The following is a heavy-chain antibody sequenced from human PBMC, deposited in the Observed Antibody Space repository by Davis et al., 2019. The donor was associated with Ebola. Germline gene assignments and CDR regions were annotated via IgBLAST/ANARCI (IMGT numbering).Heavy chain of an antibody. CDR3: AKHWSFWGYTSNFDY. J-gene: IGHJ4*02. Sequence: HTGGSLRLSCEASGFTFNIYWLHWVRQAPGRGLVWVSRINRDGSTTKYADSVKGRFTISRDNAKNTVYLQMNNLRAEDTAVYYCAKHWSFWGYTSNFDYWGQGTLVTVSS. V-gene: IGHV3-74*01. CDR1: GFTFNIYW. CDR2: INRDGSTT. D-gene: IGHD3-16*01.